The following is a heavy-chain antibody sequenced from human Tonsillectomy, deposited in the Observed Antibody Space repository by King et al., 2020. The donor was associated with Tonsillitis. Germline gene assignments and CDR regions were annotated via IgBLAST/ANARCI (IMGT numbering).Heavy chain of an antibody. Sequence: VQLVESGGGLVKPGGSLRLSCAASGFTFSDYYMSWIRQAPGKGREWVSYISSRSSYTNYADSVKGRFTISRDNAKNSLYLQMNSLRAEDTAVYYCARGERYYYDSSGYYSPPPTDIWGQGTMVTVSS. V-gene: IGHV3-11*05. CDR3: ARGERYYYDSSGYYSPPPTDI. CDR2: ISSRSSYT. D-gene: IGHD3-22*01. J-gene: IGHJ3*02. CDR1: GFTFSDYY.